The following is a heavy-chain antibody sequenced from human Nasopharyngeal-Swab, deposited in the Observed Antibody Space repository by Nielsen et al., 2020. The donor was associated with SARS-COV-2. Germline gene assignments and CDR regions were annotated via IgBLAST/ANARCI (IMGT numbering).Heavy chain of an antibody. CDR3: ARVLLRALGKFGEGYAFDI. V-gene: IGHV3-21*01. CDR1: GFTFSSYW. J-gene: IGHJ3*02. CDR2: ISSDSGAK. Sequence: GESLKISCAASGFTFSSYWMNWVRQAPGKGLEWLSSISSDSGAKYHADSVKGRFTISRDNAKNSLYLQMNSLRVEDTAVYYCARVLLRALGKFGEGYAFDIWGQGTMVTVSS. D-gene: IGHD3-10*01.